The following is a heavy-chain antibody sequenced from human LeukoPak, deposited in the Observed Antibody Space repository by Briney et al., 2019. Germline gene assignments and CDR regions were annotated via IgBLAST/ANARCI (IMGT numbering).Heavy chain of an antibody. CDR1: GFTFSSYG. Sequence: GGSLRLSCAASGFTFSSYGMHWVRQAPGKGLEWVAFIRYDGSNKYYADSVKGRFTISRDNSKNTLYLQMNSLRAEDTAVYYCAKDQEYTATSNIDYWGQGTLVTVSS. CDR2: IRYDGSNK. D-gene: IGHD4-17*01. J-gene: IGHJ4*02. V-gene: IGHV3-30*02. CDR3: AKDQEYTATSNIDY.